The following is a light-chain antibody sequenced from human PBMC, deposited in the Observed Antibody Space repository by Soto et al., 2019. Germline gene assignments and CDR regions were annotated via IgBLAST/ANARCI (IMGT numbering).Light chain of an antibody. V-gene: IGLV3-1*01. Sequence: SYELTQPPSVSVSPGQTASITCSGDKLGEKYACWYQQKPGQSPVLVIYQDSKRPSGIPERFSGSNSGNTATLTISGTQAMDEADYSCQAWDSSIVVFGGGTKLTVL. CDR1: KLGEKY. CDR3: QAWDSSIVV. CDR2: QDS. J-gene: IGLJ2*01.